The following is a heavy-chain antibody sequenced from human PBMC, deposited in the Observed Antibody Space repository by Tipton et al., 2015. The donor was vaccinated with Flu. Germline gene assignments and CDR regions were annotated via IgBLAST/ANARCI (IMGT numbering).Heavy chain of an antibody. CDR1: GGSFSGYY. Sequence: TLSLTYAVYGGSFSGYYWSWIRQPPGKGLEWIGEINHSGSTNYNPSLKSRVTISVDTSKSQFSLKLTSVTAADTAMYYCTSKYYDILTGYYNGHDYWGQGTLVTVSS. CDR2: INHSGST. D-gene: IGHD3-9*01. CDR3: TSKYYDILTGYYNGHDY. J-gene: IGHJ4*02. V-gene: IGHV4-34*01.